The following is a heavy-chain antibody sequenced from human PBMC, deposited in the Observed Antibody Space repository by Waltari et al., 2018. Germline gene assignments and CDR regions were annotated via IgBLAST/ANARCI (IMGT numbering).Heavy chain of an antibody. J-gene: IGHJ3*02. V-gene: IGHV4-39*07. D-gene: IGHD6-13*01. CDR3: AREVGGSSWSTTPRGDAFDI. CDR1: GDSIGSGYYY. CDR2: IYFAGST. Sequence: QLQLRESGPGLLKPSETLSLTCSVSGDSIGSGYYYWGWIRQAPGKGLEWIGGIYFAGSTYYSPALKGRLTISVDTSKNQFSLRLSSVTAADTAVYYCAREVGGSSWSTTPRGDAFDIWGQGTMVTVSS.